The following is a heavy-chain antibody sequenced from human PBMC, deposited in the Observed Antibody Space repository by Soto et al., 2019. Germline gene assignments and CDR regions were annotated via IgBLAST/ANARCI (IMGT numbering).Heavy chain of an antibody. Sequence: ASVKVSCKASGYTFTGYYMHWVRQAPGQGLEWMGWINPNSGGTNYAQKFQGRVTMTRDTSISTAYMELSRLRSDYTAVYYCASSLAVAAPGDAFDIWGQGTMVTVS. J-gene: IGHJ3*02. V-gene: IGHV1-2*02. CDR2: INPNSGGT. D-gene: IGHD6-19*01. CDR1: GYTFTGYY. CDR3: ASSLAVAAPGDAFDI.